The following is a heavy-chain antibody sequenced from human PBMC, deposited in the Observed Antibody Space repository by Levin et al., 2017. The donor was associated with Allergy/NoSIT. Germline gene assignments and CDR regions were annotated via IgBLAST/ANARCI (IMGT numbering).Heavy chain of an antibody. V-gene: IGHV4-34*01. J-gene: IGHJ4*02. CDR3: ARDKIITMVRGATNFDY. D-gene: IGHD3-10*01. Sequence: SETLSLTCAVYGGSLSDHVWSWIRQSPGKGLEWLGEIDHSGGTHYNPSLKSRVTISLDRSKNQLSLKLSSVTAADTAVYYCARDKIITMVRGATNFDYWGQGTLVTVSS. CDR1: GGSLSDHV. CDR2: IDHSGGT.